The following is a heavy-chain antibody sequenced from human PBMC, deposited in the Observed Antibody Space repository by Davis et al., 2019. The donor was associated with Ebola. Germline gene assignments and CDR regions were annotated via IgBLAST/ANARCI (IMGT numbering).Heavy chain of an antibody. D-gene: IGHD6-19*01. CDR2: TYYRSKWYN. Sequence: HSQTLSLTCAISGDSVSSNSAAWNWIRQSPSRGLEWLGRTYYRSKWYNDYAVSVKSRITINPDTSKNQFSLQLNSVTPEDTAVYYCARAPGYSGVAGNWFDYWGQGTLVTVSS. CDR3: ARAPGYSGVAGNWFDY. CDR1: GDSVSSNSAA. V-gene: IGHV6-1*01. J-gene: IGHJ4*02.